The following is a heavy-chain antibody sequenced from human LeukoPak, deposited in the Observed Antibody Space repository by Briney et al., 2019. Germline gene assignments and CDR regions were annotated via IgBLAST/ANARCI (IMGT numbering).Heavy chain of an antibody. D-gene: IGHD3-22*01. V-gene: IGHV3-21*01. J-gene: IGHJ4*02. CDR3: AQNFYDSSGLYFDY. Sequence: GGSLRLSCVASGFTFSTYSMNWVRQAPGKGLEWVSSISSSSNFIYYADSVKGRFTISRDNAKNSLYLQMNSLRAADTAVYYCAQNFYDSSGLYFDYWGQGTLVTVSS. CDR1: GFTFSTYS. CDR2: ISSSSNFI.